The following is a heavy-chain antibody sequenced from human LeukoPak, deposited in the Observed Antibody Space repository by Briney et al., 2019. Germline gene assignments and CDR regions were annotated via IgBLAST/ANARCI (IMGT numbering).Heavy chain of an antibody. CDR2: INHSGST. V-gene: IGHV4-34*01. J-gene: IGHJ5*02. D-gene: IGHD3-10*01. CDR1: GGSFSGYY. CDR3: ARRDALWFRGPGREGHNWFDP. Sequence: SETLSLTCAVSGGSFSGYYWSWIRQPPGKGLEWIGEINHSGSTNYNPSLKSRVTISVDTSKNQFSLKLSSVTAADTAVYYCARRDALWFRGPGREGHNWFDPWGQGTLVTVSS.